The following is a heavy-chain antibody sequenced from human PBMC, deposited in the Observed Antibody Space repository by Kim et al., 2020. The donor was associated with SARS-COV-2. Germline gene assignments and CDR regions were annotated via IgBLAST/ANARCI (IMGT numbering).Heavy chain of an antibody. J-gene: IGHJ6*02. D-gene: IGHD2-15*01. V-gene: IGHV3-53*01. CDR1: GFTVSNRY. CDR2: FYGGGSA. Sequence: GGSLRLSCAASGFTVSNRYITWVRQAPGKGLQWVSVFYGGGSAYYSESVKGRFTISRDNSEDTLYLQMNSLRVEDTAGYYCASGYCRDGSWDTRHGMDVWGQGTAVTVSS. CDR3: ASGYCRDGSWDTRHGMDV.